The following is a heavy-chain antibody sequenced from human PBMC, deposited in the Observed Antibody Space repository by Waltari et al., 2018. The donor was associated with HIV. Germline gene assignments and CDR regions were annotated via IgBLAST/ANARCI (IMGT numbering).Heavy chain of an antibody. Sequence: QVQVAESGGGVVQPGRSLRLSCAGSGFTFSSYGIHWVRQAPGKGREWVAVITYDGNNKYYADSVKGRFTISRDNSKNTLYLQMNSLRPEDTAVYYCAKASSHYYGSGDVWGQGTMVTVSS. CDR3: AKASSHYYGSGDV. V-gene: IGHV3-30*18. CDR1: GFTFSSYG. J-gene: IGHJ3*01. D-gene: IGHD3-10*01. CDR2: ITYDGNNK.